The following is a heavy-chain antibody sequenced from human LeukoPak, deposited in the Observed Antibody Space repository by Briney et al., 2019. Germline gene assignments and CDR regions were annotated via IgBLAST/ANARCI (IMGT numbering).Heavy chain of an antibody. Sequence: SETLSLTCTVSGGSISSYYWSWIRQPAGKGLEWIGRIYTSGSTNYNPSLKSRVTMSVDPSKKQFSLKPSSVTAEDTAVYYCARSLAVAGTRAAFDYWGQGTLVTVSS. D-gene: IGHD6-19*01. CDR2: IYTSGST. V-gene: IGHV4-4*07. CDR3: ARSLAVAGTRAAFDY. CDR1: GGSISSYY. J-gene: IGHJ4*02.